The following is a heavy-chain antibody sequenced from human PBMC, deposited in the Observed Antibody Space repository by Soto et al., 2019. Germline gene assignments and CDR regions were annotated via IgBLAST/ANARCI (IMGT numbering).Heavy chain of an antibody. D-gene: IGHD5-18*01. Sequence: SVKVSCKASGYTFTDRYLDWGRQAPGQALEWMGWSTPFNGNTNYAQKFQDRVTITRDRSMSTAYMELSSLRSEDTPMYYCASTRGYSYGAPGEDAYDISGQGTMVTVS. J-gene: IGHJ3*02. V-gene: IGHV1-45*02. CDR1: GYTFTDRY. CDR2: STPFNGNT. CDR3: ASTRGYSYGAPGEDAYDI.